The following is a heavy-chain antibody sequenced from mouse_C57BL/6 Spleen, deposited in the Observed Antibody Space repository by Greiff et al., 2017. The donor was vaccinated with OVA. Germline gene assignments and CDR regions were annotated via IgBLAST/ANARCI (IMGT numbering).Heavy chain of an antibody. CDR1: GYSITSGYY. CDR3: AREWGYDYEDAY. Sequence: ESGPGLVKPSQSLSLTCSVTGYSITSGYYWNWIRQFPGNKLEWMGYISYDGSNNYNPSLKNRISITRDTSKNQFFLKLNSVTTEDTATYYCAREWGYDYEDAYWGQGTLVTVSA. D-gene: IGHD2-4*01. CDR2: ISYDGSN. J-gene: IGHJ3*01. V-gene: IGHV3-6*01.